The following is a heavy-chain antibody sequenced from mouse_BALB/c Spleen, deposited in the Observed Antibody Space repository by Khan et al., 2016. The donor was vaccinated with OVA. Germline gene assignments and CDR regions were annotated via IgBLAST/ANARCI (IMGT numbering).Heavy chain of an antibody. CDR1: GYTFTRYW. CDR2: IYPGDGDT. D-gene: IGHD2-1*01. J-gene: IGHJ2*01. V-gene: IGHV1-87*01. CDR3: SSHYGSYVDY. Sequence: QVQLQQPGAELARPGASVKLSCKASGYTFTRYWMQWVKQRPGQGLEWIGAIYPGDGDTKYTQKFKGKATLTADKSSSTAYMELSSLASEDSAVYYCSSHYGSYVDYWGQGTTPTVSS.